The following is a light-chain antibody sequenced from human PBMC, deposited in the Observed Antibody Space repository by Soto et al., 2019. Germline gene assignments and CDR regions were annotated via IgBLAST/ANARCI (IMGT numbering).Light chain of an antibody. CDR1: QSVSSSH. CDR3: QQYGSTLTWT. CDR2: GAS. Sequence: EIVLTQSPGTLSLSPGERATLSCRASQSVSSSHLVWYQQKPGQAPRLLIYGASSRSTGIPDRFSGGGSGTDFSLTISRLEPPDFAVYYCQQYGSTLTWTFGQGTKVEIK. J-gene: IGKJ1*01. V-gene: IGKV3-20*01.